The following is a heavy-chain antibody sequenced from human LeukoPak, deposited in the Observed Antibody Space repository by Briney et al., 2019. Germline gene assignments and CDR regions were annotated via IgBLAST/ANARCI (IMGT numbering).Heavy chain of an antibody. CDR1: GGSISSGSYY. CDR2: IYTSGST. V-gene: IGHV4-61*02. CDR3: ARAYDFWSGRSFYNWFDP. J-gene: IGHJ5*02. Sequence: SETLSLTCTVSGGSISSGSYYWSWIRQPAGKGLEWIGRIYTSGSTNYNPSLKGRVTISVDTSKNQFSLKLSSVTAADTAVYYCARAYDFWSGRSFYNWFDPWGQGTLVTVSS. D-gene: IGHD3-3*01.